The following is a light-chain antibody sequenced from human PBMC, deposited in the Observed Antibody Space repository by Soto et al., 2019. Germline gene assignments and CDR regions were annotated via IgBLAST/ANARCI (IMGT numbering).Light chain of an antibody. J-gene: IGKJ1*01. V-gene: IGKV1-5*03. CDR3: QKYNSYTWK. CDR2: KAS. Sequence: DIQMTHSPSTLSASVLYIVTITFRASQSISSWLAWYQQKPGKAPKLLIYKASSLESGVPSRFSGSGSGTEFTLTISSLQPDDFATYYCQKYNSYTWKFGQGTKVDIK. CDR1: QSISSW.